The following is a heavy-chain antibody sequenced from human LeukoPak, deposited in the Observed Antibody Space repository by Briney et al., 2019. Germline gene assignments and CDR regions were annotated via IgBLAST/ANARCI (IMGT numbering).Heavy chain of an antibody. V-gene: IGHV4-59*12. CDR1: GGSISSYY. Sequence: SETLSLTCTVSGGSISSYYWSWIRQPPGKGLEWIGDVYYSGSTYYNPSLKSRVTISVDTSKNQFSLKLSSVTAADTAVYYCARARVVTATYNWFDPWGQGTLVTVSS. D-gene: IGHD2-21*02. CDR2: VYYSGST. J-gene: IGHJ5*02. CDR3: ARARVVTATYNWFDP.